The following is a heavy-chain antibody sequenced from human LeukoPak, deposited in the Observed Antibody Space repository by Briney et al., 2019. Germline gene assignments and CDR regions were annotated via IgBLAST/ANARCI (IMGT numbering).Heavy chain of an antibody. D-gene: IGHD6-13*01. V-gene: IGHV3-30*03. CDR2: ISYDGSNK. J-gene: IGHJ5*02. CDR3: ARTAIAAAGTTPNWFDP. Sequence: GGSLRLSCAASGFTFSSYGMHWVRQAPGKGLEWVAVISYDGSNKYYADSVKGRFTISRDNSKNTLYLQMGSLRAEDMAVYYCARTAIAAAGTTPNWFDPWGQGTLVTVSS. CDR1: GFTFSSYG.